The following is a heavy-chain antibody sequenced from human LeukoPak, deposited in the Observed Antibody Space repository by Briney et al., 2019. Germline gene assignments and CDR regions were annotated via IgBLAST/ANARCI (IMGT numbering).Heavy chain of an antibody. CDR2: IYYSGST. V-gene: IGHV4-31*03. J-gene: IGHJ6*02. D-gene: IGHD4-17*01. Sequence: SQTLSLTCTVSGGSISSGGYYWGWIRQHPGKGLEWIGYIYYSGSTYYNPSLKSRVTISVDTSKNQFSLKLSSVTAADTAVYYCASCGDYYYGMDVWGQGTTVTVSS. CDR3: ASCGDYYYGMDV. CDR1: GGSISSGGYY.